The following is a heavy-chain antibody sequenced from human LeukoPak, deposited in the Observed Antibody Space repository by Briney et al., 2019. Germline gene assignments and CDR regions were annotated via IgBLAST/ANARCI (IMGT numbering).Heavy chain of an antibody. J-gene: IGHJ4*02. V-gene: IGHV4-4*07. CDR3: ARDRDCTNGVCYFI. D-gene: IGHD2-8*01. Sequence: SETLSLTCTVSGGSISSYYWSWIRQPAGKGLEWIGRIYTSGSTNYNPSLKSRVTMSVDTSKNQFSLKLSSVTAADTAVYYCARDRDCTNGVCYFIWGQGTLVTVSS. CDR2: IYTSGST. CDR1: GGSISSYY.